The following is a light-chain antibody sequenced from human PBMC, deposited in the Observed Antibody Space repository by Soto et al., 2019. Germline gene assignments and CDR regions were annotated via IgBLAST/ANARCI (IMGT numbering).Light chain of an antibody. CDR2: DVS. Sequence: QSVLTQPASVSGSPGQSITISCTGTSSEVGGYNYVSWYQQHPGKVPKLMIYDVSNRPSGVSNRFSGSKSGNTASLTISGLQAEDEADYYCNSYTSSSTYVFGTGTKVT. J-gene: IGLJ1*01. CDR3: NSYTSSSTYV. V-gene: IGLV2-14*01. CDR1: SSEVGGYNY.